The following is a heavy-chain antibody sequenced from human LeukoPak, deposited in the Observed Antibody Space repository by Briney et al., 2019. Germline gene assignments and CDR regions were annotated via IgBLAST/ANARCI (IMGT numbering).Heavy chain of an antibody. V-gene: IGHV4-34*01. D-gene: IGHD2-15*01. CDR1: GGSFCGYN. CDR2: INHSGST. Sequence: SETLSLTCAVYGGSFCGYNWSWIRRPPGKGLEWIGEINHSGSTNYNPSLKSRVTISVDTSKNQFSLKLSSVTAADTAVYYCARGGYCSGGSCYTYYFDYWGQGTLVTVSS. CDR3: ARGGYCSGGSCYTYYFDY. J-gene: IGHJ4*02.